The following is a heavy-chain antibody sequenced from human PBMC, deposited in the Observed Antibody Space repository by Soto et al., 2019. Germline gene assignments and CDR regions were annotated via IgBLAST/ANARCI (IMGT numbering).Heavy chain of an antibody. CDR2: ITHGGTT. D-gene: IGHD6-19*01. CDR1: GGSFNGYY. Sequence: SETLSLTCAVYGGSFNGYYWSWIRQSPGKGLEWIGEITHGGTTTYSPSLKSRITMSLDTSKNQFSLNLTSVTAADTAIYYCARHLKAVAAAMAYWGQGIPVTVSS. J-gene: IGHJ4*02. CDR3: ARHLKAVAAAMAY. V-gene: IGHV4-34*01.